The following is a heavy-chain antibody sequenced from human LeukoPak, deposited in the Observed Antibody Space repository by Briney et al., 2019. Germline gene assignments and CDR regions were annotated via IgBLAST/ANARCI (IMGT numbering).Heavy chain of an antibody. CDR1: GGTFSSYA. CDR3: ARAGLRSFSSSCLDY. CDR2: INPNRGGT. V-gene: IGHV1-2*02. Sequence: ASVKLSCKASGGTFSSYAISWVRQAPGQGLEWMGWINPNRGGTNYAQQFQGRVTMTRDPSISSAYMERSRPVSDDAAVYYCARAGLRSFSSSCLDYWGQGTLVTVSS. D-gene: IGHD2-2*01. J-gene: IGHJ4*02.